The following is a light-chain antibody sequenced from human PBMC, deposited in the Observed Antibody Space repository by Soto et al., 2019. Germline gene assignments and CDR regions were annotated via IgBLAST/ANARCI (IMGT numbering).Light chain of an antibody. V-gene: IGLV1-40*01. J-gene: IGLJ1*01. CDR1: SSNIGAGYD. CDR3: SSYTSSSTLGV. Sequence: QSVLTQPPSVSGAPGQRVTISCTGSSSNIGAGYDVHWYQQFPGTAPKLLIFGNSDRPSGVPDRFSGSKSGNTASLTISGLQAEDEADYYCSSYTSSSTLGVFGTGTKVTVL. CDR2: GNS.